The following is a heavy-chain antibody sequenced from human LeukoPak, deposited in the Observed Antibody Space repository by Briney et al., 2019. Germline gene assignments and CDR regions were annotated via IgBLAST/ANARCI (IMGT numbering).Heavy chain of an antibody. CDR1: GFTFSSYA. CDR3: AREEYYYDSSGYYFTLFDC. D-gene: IGHD3-22*01. Sequence: GGSLRLSCAASGFTFSSYAMHWVRQAPGKGLEWVAVISYDGSNKYYADSVKGRFTISRDNSKNTLYLQMNSLRAEDTAVYYCAREEYYYDSSGYYFTLFDCWGQGTLGTVSS. J-gene: IGHJ4*02. CDR2: ISYDGSNK. V-gene: IGHV3-30-3*01.